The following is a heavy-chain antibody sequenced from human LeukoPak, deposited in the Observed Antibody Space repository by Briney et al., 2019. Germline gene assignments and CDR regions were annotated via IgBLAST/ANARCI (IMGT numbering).Heavy chain of an antibody. CDR1: GFTFSSYS. V-gene: IGHV3-21*01. CDR2: VSSSSSYI. D-gene: IGHD6-13*01. Sequence: GGSLRLSCAASGFTFSSYSMNWVRQAPGKGLEWVSSVSSSSSYIYYADSVKGRFTISRDNAKNSLYLQMNSLRAEDTAVYYCARVPQQLPYYYYYMDVWGKGTTATVSS. J-gene: IGHJ6*03. CDR3: ARVPQQLPYYYYYMDV.